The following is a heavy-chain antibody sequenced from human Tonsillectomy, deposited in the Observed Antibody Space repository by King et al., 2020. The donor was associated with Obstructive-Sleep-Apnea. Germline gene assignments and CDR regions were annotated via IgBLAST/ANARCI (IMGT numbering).Heavy chain of an antibody. V-gene: IGHV3-74*01. CDR1: GFTFSSYW. CDR3: ARVGGTARNWFAP. CDR2: FNSDGSIT. Sequence: VQLVESGGGLVQPGGSLRLSCAASGFTFSSYWMHWVRQAPGKGLVWVSRFNSDGSITSYADSVKGRFTISRDNAKNTLYLQMNSLRAEYTAVYYCARVGGTARNWFAPWGQGTLVTVSS. J-gene: IGHJ5*02. D-gene: IGHD1-1*01.